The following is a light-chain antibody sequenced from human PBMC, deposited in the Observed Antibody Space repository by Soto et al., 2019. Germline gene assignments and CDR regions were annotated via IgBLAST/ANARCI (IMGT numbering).Light chain of an antibody. CDR3: CSYAGSSTLV. J-gene: IGLJ2*01. V-gene: IGLV2-23*01. CDR2: EGS. CDR1: SSDVGSYNL. Sequence: QSALTQPASVSGSPGQSITISCTGTSSDVGSYNLVSWYQQHPGKAPKVMIYEGSKRPSGVSNRFSGSKSGNTASLTISGLQAEDEADYYCCSYAGSSTLVFGGGTK.